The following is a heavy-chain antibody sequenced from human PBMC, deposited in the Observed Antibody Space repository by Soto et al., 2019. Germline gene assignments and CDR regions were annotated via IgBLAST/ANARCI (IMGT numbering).Heavy chain of an antibody. D-gene: IGHD6-13*01. CDR2: IIPIFGTA. CDR3: ARDPIIAAAGPGGWFDP. Sequence: GXSVKVSCKASVGTFSSYAISWVRQAPGQGLEWMGGIIPIFGTANYAQKFQGRVTITADESTSTAYMELSSLRSEDTAVYYCARDPIIAAAGPGGWFDPWGQGPLVTVSS. V-gene: IGHV1-69*13. CDR1: VGTFSSYA. J-gene: IGHJ5*02.